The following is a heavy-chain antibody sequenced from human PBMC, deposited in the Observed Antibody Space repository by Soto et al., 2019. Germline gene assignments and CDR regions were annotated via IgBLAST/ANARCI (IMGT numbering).Heavy chain of an antibody. CDR1: GFTFTSSA. V-gene: IGHV1-58*01. CDR2: IVVGSGNT. CDR3: AAVQLRFLEWLPLDV. Sequence: SVKVSCKASGFTFTSSAAQWVRQARGQRLEWIGWIVVGSGNTNYAQKFQERVTITRDMSTSTAYMELSSLRSEDTAVYYCAAVQLRFLEWLPLDVWGQGTTVTVSS. J-gene: IGHJ6*02. D-gene: IGHD3-3*01.